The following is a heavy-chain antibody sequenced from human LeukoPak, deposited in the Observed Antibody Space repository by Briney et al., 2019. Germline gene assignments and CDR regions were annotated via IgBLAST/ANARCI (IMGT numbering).Heavy chain of an antibody. CDR1: GASISFYY. D-gene: IGHD6-13*01. V-gene: IGHV4-59*01. CDR3: ALDSSGWSDDSFDI. J-gene: IGHJ3*02. Sequence: SETLSLTCTVSGASISFYYWSWIRQPPGKGLEWIGYIYYSGSTNYNPSLKSRVTMSIDTSKNHFSLNLNSVTAADTAIYYCALDSSGWSDDSFDIWGQGAMVTVSS. CDR2: IYYSGST.